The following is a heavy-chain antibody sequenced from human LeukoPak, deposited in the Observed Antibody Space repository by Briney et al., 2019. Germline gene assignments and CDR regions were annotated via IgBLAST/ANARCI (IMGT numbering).Heavy chain of an antibody. CDR3: ARGHLTGYYTV. Sequence: SVKVSCKASGGTFSSYAIIWVRQAPGQGLEWMGGIIPIFATANYAQKFQGRVTMTTDTSTSTAYMELRSLRSDDTAVYYCARGHLTGYYTVWGQGTLVTVSS. D-gene: IGHD3-9*01. CDR1: GGTFSSYA. J-gene: IGHJ4*02. CDR2: IIPIFATA. V-gene: IGHV1-69*05.